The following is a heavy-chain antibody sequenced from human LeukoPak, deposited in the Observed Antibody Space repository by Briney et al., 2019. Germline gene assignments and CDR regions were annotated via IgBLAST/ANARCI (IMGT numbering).Heavy chain of an antibody. V-gene: IGHV4-34*01. CDR2: INHSGST. CDR3: ARRRRGSGWSPSWFDL. J-gene: IGHJ5*02. D-gene: IGHD6-19*01. Sequence: SETLSLTCAVYGGSFSGYYWSWIRQPPGKGLEWIGEINHSGSTNYNPSLKSRVTISVDTSKNQFSLKLSSVTAADTAVYYCARRRRGSGWSPSWFDLWGQGTLVTVSS. CDR1: GGSFSGYY.